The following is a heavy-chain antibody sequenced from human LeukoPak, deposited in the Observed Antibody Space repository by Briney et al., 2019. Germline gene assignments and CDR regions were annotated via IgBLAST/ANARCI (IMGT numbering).Heavy chain of an antibody. CDR1: GFTFSSYS. D-gene: IGHD3-22*01. Sequence: GGSLRLSCAASGFTFSSYSMNWVRQAPGKGLELVSYISSSSSTIYYADSVKGRFTISRDNAKNSLYLQMNSLRAEDTAVYYCARDLYYDSSGYYSLVYWGQGTLVTVSS. J-gene: IGHJ4*02. CDR2: ISSSSSTI. CDR3: ARDLYYDSSGYYSLVY. V-gene: IGHV3-48*01.